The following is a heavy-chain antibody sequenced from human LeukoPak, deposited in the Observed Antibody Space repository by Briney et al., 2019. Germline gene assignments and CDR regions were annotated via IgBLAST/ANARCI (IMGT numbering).Heavy chain of an antibody. Sequence: SETLSLTCTVSGGSINSYYWTLTRQPPGKGLEWIGYIYYSGNTNYNPSLKSRVTISIDTSKNQFSLKLSSVNAADTAVYYCANRRAVAGIGYYFDYWGQGTLVTVSS. CDR2: IYYSGNT. D-gene: IGHD6-19*01. V-gene: IGHV4-59*01. CDR1: GGSINSYY. J-gene: IGHJ4*02. CDR3: ANRRAVAGIGYYFDY.